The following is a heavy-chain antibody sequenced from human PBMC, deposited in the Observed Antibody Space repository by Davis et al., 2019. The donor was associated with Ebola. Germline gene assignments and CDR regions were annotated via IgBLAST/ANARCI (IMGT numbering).Heavy chain of an antibody. CDR3: ARGIVVVTWGFDY. D-gene: IGHD2-21*02. Sequence: GGSLRLSCAASGFTFSSYVINWVRQAPGKGLEWVASISYDGSNKYYADSVKGRFTISRDNSKNTLYLEMNSLRPEDTAVYYCARGIVVVTWGFDYWGQGTLVTVSS. V-gene: IGHV3-30-3*01. J-gene: IGHJ4*02. CDR2: ISYDGSNK. CDR1: GFTFSSYV.